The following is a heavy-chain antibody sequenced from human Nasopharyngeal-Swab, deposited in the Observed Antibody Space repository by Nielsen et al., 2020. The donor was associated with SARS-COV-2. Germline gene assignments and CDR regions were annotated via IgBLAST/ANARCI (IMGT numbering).Heavy chain of an antibody. J-gene: IGHJ3*01. CDR3: VRGPSSGYANDAFGV. CDR2: INTDGTST. Sequence: GGSLRLSCAASGFTFSSYWMHWVRQAPGKGLVWVSRINTDGTSTSYADSVKGRLTIARDNAKNTLYMQMNSLRDKDTAVYYCVRGPSSGYANDAFGVWGQGTMVTVSS. D-gene: IGHD2-2*01. V-gene: IGHV3-74*01. CDR1: GFTFSSYW.